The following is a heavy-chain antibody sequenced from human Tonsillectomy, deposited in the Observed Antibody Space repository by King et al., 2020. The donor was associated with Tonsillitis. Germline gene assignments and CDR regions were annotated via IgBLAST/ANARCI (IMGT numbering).Heavy chain of an antibody. CDR1: GFTFSSYW. J-gene: IGHJ6*02. D-gene: IGHD5-18*01. CDR2: IKQDGSEI. Sequence: VQLVESGGGLVQPGGSLRLSCAASGFTFSSYWMSWVRQAPGKGLEWVANIKQDGSEIYYVDSVKGRFTISRDNAKNSLYLQMNSLRAADTAVYYCARVVKSYGYPGDGMDVWGQGTTVTVSS. V-gene: IGHV3-7*01. CDR3: ARVVKSYGYPGDGMDV.